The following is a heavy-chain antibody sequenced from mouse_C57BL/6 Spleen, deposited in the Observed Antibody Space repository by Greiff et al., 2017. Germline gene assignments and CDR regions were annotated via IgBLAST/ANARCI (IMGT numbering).Heavy chain of an antibody. Sequence: EVKLVESGGGLVQPGGSMKLSCAASGFTFSDAWMDWVRQSPEKGLEWVAEIRNKANNHATYYAESVKGMLTISREDSKSSVYLKMNSLRAEDTGIYYCTRIYYYGSSYYLDYWGQGTTLTVSS. J-gene: IGHJ2*01. CDR3: TRIYYYGSSYYLDY. CDR2: IRNKANNHAT. D-gene: IGHD1-1*01. CDR1: GFTFSDAW. V-gene: IGHV6-6*01.